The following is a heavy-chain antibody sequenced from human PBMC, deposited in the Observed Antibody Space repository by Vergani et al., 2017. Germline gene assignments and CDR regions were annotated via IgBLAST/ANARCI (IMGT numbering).Heavy chain of an antibody. Sequence: QVQLVQSGAEVKKPGSSVKVSCKASGGTFSSYTISWVRQAPGQGLEWMGRIIPILGIANYAQKFQGRVTITADKSTSTAYMELSSLRSEDTAVYYCAREGVCSSTSCYTNLYYFDYWGQGTLVTVSS. V-gene: IGHV1-69*08. CDR3: AREGVCSSTSCYTNLYYFDY. CDR1: GGTFSSYT. J-gene: IGHJ4*02. CDR2: IIPILGIA. D-gene: IGHD2-2*02.